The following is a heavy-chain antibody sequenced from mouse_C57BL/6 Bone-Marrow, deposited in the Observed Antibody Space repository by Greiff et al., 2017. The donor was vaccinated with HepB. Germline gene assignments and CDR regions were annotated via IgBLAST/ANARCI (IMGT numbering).Heavy chain of an antibody. CDR3: ARWGSSTYWYFDV. J-gene: IGHJ1*03. V-gene: IGHV1-80*01. Sequence: VKLVESGAELVKPGASVKISCKASGYALSSYWMNWVKQRPGKGLEWIGQIYPGDGDTNYNGKFKGKATLTADKSASTAYMQLSSLTSEDSAVYFCARWGSSTYWYFDVWGTGTTVTVSS. D-gene: IGHD1-1*01. CDR1: GYALSSYW. CDR2: IYPGDGDT.